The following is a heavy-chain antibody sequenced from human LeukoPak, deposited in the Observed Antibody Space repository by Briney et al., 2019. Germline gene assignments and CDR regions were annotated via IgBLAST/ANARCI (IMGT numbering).Heavy chain of an antibody. D-gene: IGHD3-3*02. V-gene: IGHV4-39*01. CDR2: IYYSGST. Sequence: SETLSLTCTVSGGSISSSSYYWGWIRQPPGKGLEWIGSIYYSGSTYYNPSLKSRVTISVDTSKNQFSLKLSSVTAADTAVYYCANGLAMRDHDYGDYWGQGTLVTVSS. CDR3: ANGLAMRDHDYGDY. J-gene: IGHJ4*02. CDR1: GGSISSSSYY.